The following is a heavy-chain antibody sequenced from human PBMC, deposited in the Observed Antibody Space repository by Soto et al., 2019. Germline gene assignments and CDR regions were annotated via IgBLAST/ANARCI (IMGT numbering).Heavy chain of an antibody. V-gene: IGHV3-30-3*01. J-gene: IGHJ6*02. CDR1: GFTFSSYA. CDR2: ISYDGSNK. D-gene: IGHD6-13*01. Sequence: QVQLVESGGGVVQPGRSLRLSCAASGFTFSSYAMHWVRQAPGKGLEWVAVISYDGSNKYYADSVKGRFTISRDNSKNTLYLQMNSLRAEDTAVYYCARAAAGIGMDVGGHGTTVTVSS. CDR3: ARAAAGIGMDV.